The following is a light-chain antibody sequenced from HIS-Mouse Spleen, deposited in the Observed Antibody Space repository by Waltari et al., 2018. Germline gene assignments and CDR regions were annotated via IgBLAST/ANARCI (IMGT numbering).Light chain of an antibody. CDR1: SSNIGSNT. CDR2: SNN. CDR3: AAWDDSLNGPV. Sequence: QSVLTQPPSASGTPGQRVTISCSGSSSNIGSNTVNWYQQLPGTAPKPLIYSNNRRPSGVPDRFSGSKSGTSASLAISGLQSEDEADYYCAAWDDSLNGPVFGGGTKLTVL. J-gene: IGLJ3*02. V-gene: IGLV1-44*01.